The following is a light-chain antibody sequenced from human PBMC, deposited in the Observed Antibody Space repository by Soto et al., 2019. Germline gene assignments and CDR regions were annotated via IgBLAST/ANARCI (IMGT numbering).Light chain of an antibody. CDR2: WAS. Sequence: DIVMTQSPDSLAVSLGEMSTINCKSSQSVLYSSNTKKYLAWYQQKPGQPPKLLIYWASYRESVVPDRFSVSGSWTDFTLTSSSLQAEDVAVYYCQQYFITPRTFGQGTKVEI. CDR1: QSVLYSSNTKKY. CDR3: QQYFITPRT. J-gene: IGKJ1*01. V-gene: IGKV4-1*01.